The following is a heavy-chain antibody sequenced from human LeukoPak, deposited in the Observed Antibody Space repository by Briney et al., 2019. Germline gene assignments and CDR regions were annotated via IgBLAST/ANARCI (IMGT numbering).Heavy chain of an antibody. CDR1: GFTFSSDA. J-gene: IGHJ4*02. CDR2: MSGSGAGT. V-gene: IGHV3-23*01. CDR3: VTSSSYY. D-gene: IGHD6-6*01. Sequence: GGSLRLSCSASGFTFSSDAMSWVRQAPGKGLEWVSAMSGSGAGTHYADSVKGRFTISRDTSKNTLYLQMNSLRADDTAVYYCVTSSSYYWGQGTLVTVSS.